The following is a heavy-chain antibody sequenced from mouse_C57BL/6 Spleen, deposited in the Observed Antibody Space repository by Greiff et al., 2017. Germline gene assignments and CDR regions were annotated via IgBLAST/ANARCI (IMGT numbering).Heavy chain of an antibody. CDR3: ARTRELCPAMDY. Sequence: QVQLKESGAELARPGASVKLSCKASGYTFTSYGISWVKQRTGQGLEWIGEIYPRSGNTYYNEKFKGKATLTADKSSSTAYMELRSLTSEDSAVYFCARTRELCPAMDYWGQGTSVTVSS. V-gene: IGHV1-81*01. CDR1: GYTFTSYG. CDR2: IYPRSGNT. J-gene: IGHJ4*01.